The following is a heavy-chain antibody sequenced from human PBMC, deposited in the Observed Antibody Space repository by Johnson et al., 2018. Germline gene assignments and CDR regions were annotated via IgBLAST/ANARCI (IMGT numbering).Heavy chain of an antibody. V-gene: IGHV3-49*03. Sequence: VQLVESGGGLVQPGRSLRLSCTASGFTFGDYAMSWFRQAPGKGLERVGFIRSKAYGGTTEYAASVKGRFTISRDDSKSIAYPQMNSLKTEDTAVYYCTRPESSGYTPFDIWGQGTMVTVSS. CDR2: IRSKAYGGTT. D-gene: IGHD3-22*01. CDR3: TRPESSGYTPFDI. CDR1: GFTFGDYA. J-gene: IGHJ3*02.